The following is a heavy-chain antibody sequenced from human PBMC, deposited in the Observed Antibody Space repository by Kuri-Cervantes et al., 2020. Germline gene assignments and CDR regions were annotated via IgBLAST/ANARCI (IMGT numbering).Heavy chain of an antibody. J-gene: IGHJ4*02. CDR2: IYYSGST. Sequence: SETLSLTCTVSGGSISSSSYYWGWIRQPPGKGLEWIGSIYYSGSTYYNPSLKSRVTISVDTSKNQFSLKLSSVTAADTAVYYCAREAFGESGFDHWGQGTLVTVSS. V-gene: IGHV4-39*07. D-gene: IGHD3-10*01. CDR3: AREAFGESGFDH. CDR1: GGSISSSSYY.